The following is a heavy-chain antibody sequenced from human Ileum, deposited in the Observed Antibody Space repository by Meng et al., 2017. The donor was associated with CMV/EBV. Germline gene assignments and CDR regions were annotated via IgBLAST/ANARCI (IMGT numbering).Heavy chain of an antibody. V-gene: IGHV3-66*02. J-gene: IGHJ2*01. CDR2: IYTGDNT. Sequence: TVSGNDMRCVRQAPGKGLEWVSIIYTGDNTNYADSVRGRFTISRDNSKNTLYLQMNSLRADDTAVYYCASFTDQQVEGLYWYFDLWGRGTLVTVSS. D-gene: IGHD6-13*01. CDR1: TVSGND. CDR3: ASFTDQQVEGLYWYFDL.